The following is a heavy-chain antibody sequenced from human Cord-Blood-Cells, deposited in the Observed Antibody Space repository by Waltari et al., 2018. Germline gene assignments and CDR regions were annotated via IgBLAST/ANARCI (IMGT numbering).Heavy chain of an antibody. V-gene: IGHV1-69*02. CDR2: IIPILGIA. Sequence: QVQLVQSGAAVKKPGSSVKVSCKASGSTFSSYPIRRVRQAPGQGLEWMGRIIPILGIANYAQKFQGRVTITADKSTSTAYMELSSLRSEDTAVYYCAKQNGDYDAFDIWGQGTMVTVSS. J-gene: IGHJ3*02. D-gene: IGHD4-17*01. CDR1: GSTFSSYP. CDR3: AKQNGDYDAFDI.